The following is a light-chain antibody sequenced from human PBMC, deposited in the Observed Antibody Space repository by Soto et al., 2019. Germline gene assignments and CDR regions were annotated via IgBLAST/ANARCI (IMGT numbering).Light chain of an antibody. CDR2: GIS. V-gene: IGKV3-20*01. Sequence: ESVLTQSPGTLSLSPGERATLSCRTSQSVSNRFFAWYQQKPGQAPRLLIYGISSRATGIPDRFSGSGSETDFTLTISRLEPEDFVMYYCQQYSTLPHTFGQGTKLEVK. J-gene: IGKJ2*01. CDR1: QSVSNRF. CDR3: QQYSTLPHT.